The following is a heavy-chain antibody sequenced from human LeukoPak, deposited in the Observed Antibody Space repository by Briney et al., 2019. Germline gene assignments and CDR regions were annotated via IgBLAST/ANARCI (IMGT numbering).Heavy chain of an antibody. CDR2: TYYRSKWYN. J-gene: IGHJ6*02. D-gene: IGHD1-26*01. Sequence: PSQTLSLACAISGDSVSSNSAAWNWIGQSPSRGLEWLGRTYYRSKWYNEYAVSVRSRIAINPDTSKNQFSLQLNSVTPEDTAVYYCATWDLDVWGQGTTVTVSS. CDR3: ATWDLDV. V-gene: IGHV6-1*01. CDR1: GDSVSSNSAA.